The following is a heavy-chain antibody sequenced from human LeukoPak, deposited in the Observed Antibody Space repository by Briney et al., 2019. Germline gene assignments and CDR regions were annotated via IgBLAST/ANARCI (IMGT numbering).Heavy chain of an antibody. V-gene: IGHV4-39*01. CDR1: GGSISSSSHY. CDR2: IYYSGST. CDR3: ARQGRRATYYYYGMDV. J-gene: IGHJ6*02. Sequence: SETLSLTCTVSGGSISSSSHYWGWIRQPPGKGLAWIENIYYSGSTYYNPSLESRVTISVDTSKNQFSLKLSSVTAADTAVYYCARQGRRATYYYYGMDVWGQGTTVTVSS. D-gene: IGHD3-10*01.